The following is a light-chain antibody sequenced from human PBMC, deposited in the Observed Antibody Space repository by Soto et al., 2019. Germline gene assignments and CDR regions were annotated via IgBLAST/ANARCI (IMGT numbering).Light chain of an antibody. CDR1: QSVRSGH. CDR3: HQYGRSASSIT. Sequence: ESVLTQSPGTLSLSPGDRATLSCRASQSVRSGHLAWYQQKPGQAPRLVIYDASTRATGIPDRFSGGGSGTDFTLTISRVEPEDFAVYYSHQYGRSASSITFGPGTKVEIK. J-gene: IGKJ3*01. V-gene: IGKV3-20*01. CDR2: DAS.